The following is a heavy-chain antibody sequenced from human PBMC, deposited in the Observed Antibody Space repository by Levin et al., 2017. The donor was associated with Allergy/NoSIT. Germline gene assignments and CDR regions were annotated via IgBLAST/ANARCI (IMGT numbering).Heavy chain of an antibody. Sequence: SETLSLTCAVSGGSISSGGYSWSWIRQPPGKGLEWIGNIYLSGSTNDNPSLKSRVTMSVDRSKTQFSLKLSYVTAADTAVYYCARVAGYSYGYYFDYWGPGTLVTVSS. V-gene: IGHV4-30-2*01. CDR1: GGSISSGGYS. CDR3: ARVAGYSYGYYFDY. CDR2: IYLSGST. D-gene: IGHD5-18*01. J-gene: IGHJ4*02.